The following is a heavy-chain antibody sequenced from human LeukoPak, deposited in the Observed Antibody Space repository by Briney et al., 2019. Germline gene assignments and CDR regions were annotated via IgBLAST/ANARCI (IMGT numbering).Heavy chain of an antibody. CDR2: VDADGSTT. D-gene: IGHD5-24*01. CDR3: ARGFDGYPFGWWFDP. J-gene: IGHJ5*02. V-gene: IGHV3-74*01. CDR1: GFTFSTYW. Sequence: GGSLRLSCVVSGFTFSTYWMHWVGQAPGKGLVWVSRVDADGSTTIYADSVKGRFTISRDNGINTVYLQMNSLRAEDTAVYYCARGFDGYPFGWWFDPWGQGTLVTVSS.